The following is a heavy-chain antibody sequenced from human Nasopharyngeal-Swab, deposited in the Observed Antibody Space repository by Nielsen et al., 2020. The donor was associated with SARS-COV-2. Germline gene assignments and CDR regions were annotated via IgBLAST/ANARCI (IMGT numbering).Heavy chain of an antibody. D-gene: IGHD5-12*01. V-gene: IGHV3-9*01. Sequence: SLKISCAASGFTFDDYAMHWVRQAPGKGLEWVSGIRWNSGSIGYADSVKGRFTISRDNAKNSLYLQMKSLRAEDTALYYCAKIPGGYEFENDAFDIWGQGTMVTVSS. CDR3: AKIPGGYEFENDAFDI. CDR1: GFTFDDYA. J-gene: IGHJ3*02. CDR2: IRWNSGSI.